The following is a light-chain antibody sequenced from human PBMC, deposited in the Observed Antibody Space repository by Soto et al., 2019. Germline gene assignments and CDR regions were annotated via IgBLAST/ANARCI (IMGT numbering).Light chain of an antibody. CDR1: QSVSNNY. V-gene: IGKV3-20*01. CDR2: GAS. J-gene: IGKJ1*01. Sequence: EIVLTQSPGTLSLSPGERATLSCRASQSVSNNYLAWYQQKPGQAPRLLIYGASNRATGIPDRFSGSGSGTDFTLAISRLEPEDFAVYYCQQRLLWPQTFGQGTKVDIK. CDR3: QQRLLWPQT.